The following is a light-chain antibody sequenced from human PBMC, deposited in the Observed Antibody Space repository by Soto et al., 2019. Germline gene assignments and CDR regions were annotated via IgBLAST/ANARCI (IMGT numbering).Light chain of an antibody. CDR3: QHYNSYSEA. V-gene: IGKV1-5*01. Sequence: DIQMTQSPSTLSASVGDTVTITCRASQSISVSLAWYQQKPGKAPNLLIYDASTLQGGVPSRFSGSGSGTEFTLTISSLQPDDFATYYCQHYNSYSEAFGQGTKVDIK. CDR1: QSISVS. J-gene: IGKJ1*01. CDR2: DAS.